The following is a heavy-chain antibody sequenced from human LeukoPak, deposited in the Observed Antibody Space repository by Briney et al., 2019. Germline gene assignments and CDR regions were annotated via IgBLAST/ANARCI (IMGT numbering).Heavy chain of an antibody. D-gene: IGHD6-13*01. Sequence: GESLKISCAASGFTFSSYEMNWVRQAPGKGPEWVSYVSGSGSTIYYADSVKGRFTISRDNAKTSLYLQMNSLRVEDTAVYYCARVAAVGKGVFDYWGQGTLVTVSS. V-gene: IGHV3-48*03. CDR2: VSGSGSTI. CDR3: ARVAAVGKGVFDY. CDR1: GFTFSSYE. J-gene: IGHJ4*02.